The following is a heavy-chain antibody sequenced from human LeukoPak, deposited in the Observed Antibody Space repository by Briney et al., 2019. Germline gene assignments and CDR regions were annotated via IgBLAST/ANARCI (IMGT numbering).Heavy chain of an antibody. J-gene: IGHJ3*02. CDR2: ISGSGGST. D-gene: IGHD3-22*01. CDR1: GFTFSSYA. V-gene: IGHV3-23*01. CDR3: AKQISYDSSGYYSHASDI. Sequence: GGSLRLSCAASGFTFSSYAMSWVRQAPGKGLEWVSAISGSGGSTYYADSVKGRFTISRDNSKNTLYLQMNSLRAEDTAVYYCAKQISYDSSGYYSHASDIWGQGTMVTVSS.